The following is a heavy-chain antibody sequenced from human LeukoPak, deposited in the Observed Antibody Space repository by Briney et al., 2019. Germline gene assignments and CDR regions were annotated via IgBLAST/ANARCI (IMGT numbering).Heavy chain of an antibody. V-gene: IGHV3-30-3*01. Sequence: GGSLRLSCAASGFTFSSYAMHWVRQAPGKGLEWVAFISYDGGNKYYADSVKGRFTISRDNSKNTLYLQMNSLRAEDTAVYYCVRDRAMVPGVYWGQGTLVTVSS. J-gene: IGHJ4*02. CDR1: GFTFSSYA. CDR3: VRDRAMVPGVY. D-gene: IGHD2-8*01. CDR2: ISYDGGNK.